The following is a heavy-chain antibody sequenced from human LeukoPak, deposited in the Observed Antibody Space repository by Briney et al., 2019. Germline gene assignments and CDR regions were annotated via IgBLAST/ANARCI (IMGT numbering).Heavy chain of an antibody. D-gene: IGHD5-12*01. CDR1: GFTFSSYW. V-gene: IGHV3-7*01. J-gene: IGHJ4*02. CDR3: ARGSIVATIPSDY. CDR2: IKQDGSEK. Sequence: GGSLRLSCAASGFTFSSYWMGWVRQAPGKGLEWVANIKQDGSEKYYVDSVKGRFTISRDNAKNSLYLQMNSLRAEDTAVYYCARGSIVATIPSDYWGQGTLVTVSS.